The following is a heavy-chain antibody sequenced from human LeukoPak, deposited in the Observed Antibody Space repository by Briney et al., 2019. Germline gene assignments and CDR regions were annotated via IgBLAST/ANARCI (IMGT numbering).Heavy chain of an antibody. D-gene: IGHD6-19*01. CDR1: GFTFSSYA. CDR3: ARPSSYSSGWYAPGSDYFDY. V-gene: IGHV3-30-3*01. J-gene: IGHJ4*02. Sequence: GGSLRLSCAASGFTFSSYAMHWVRQAPGKGLEWVAVISYDGSNKYYADSVKGRFTISRDNSKNTLYLQMNSLRAEDTAVYYCARPSSYSSGWYAPGSDYFDYWGQGTLVTVSS. CDR2: ISYDGSNK.